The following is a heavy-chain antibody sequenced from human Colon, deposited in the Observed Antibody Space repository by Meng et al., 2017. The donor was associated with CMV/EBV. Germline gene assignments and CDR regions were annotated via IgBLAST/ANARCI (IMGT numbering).Heavy chain of an antibody. Sequence: SKTLSLTCTVSGESMRSHYWSWIRQPPGKGLEWMGHVYYSGSATYSPSLRSRVSILLDMSKNQFSLKLRSVSAADTAMYFCARGLGHASNNSHDYWGQGTLVTVSS. V-gene: IGHV4-59*11. J-gene: IGHJ4*02. CDR1: GESMRSHY. CDR2: VYYSGSA. CDR3: ARGLGHASNNSHDY. D-gene: IGHD1-1*01.